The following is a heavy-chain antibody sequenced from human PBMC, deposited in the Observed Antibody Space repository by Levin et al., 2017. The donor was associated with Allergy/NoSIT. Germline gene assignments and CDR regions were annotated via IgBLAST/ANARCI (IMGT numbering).Heavy chain of an antibody. J-gene: IGHJ4*02. CDR1: GFTFSSSS. V-gene: IGHV1-58*01. CDR2: VVVGSGNT. CDR3: AAVGEYCSGGSCAGRPFDY. Sequence: RASVKVSCKASGFTFSSSSVQWVRQARGQRLEWIGWVVVGSGNTNYAQKFQERVAITRDMSTSTAYMELSSLRSEDTAVYYCAAVGEYCSGGSCAGRPFDYWGQGTLVTVSS. D-gene: IGHD2-15*01.